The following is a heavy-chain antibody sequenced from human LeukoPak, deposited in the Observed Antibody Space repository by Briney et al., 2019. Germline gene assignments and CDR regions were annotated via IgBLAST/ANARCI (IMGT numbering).Heavy chain of an antibody. CDR3: AKVVVAAYDAFDI. J-gene: IGHJ3*02. V-gene: IGHV4-34*01. CDR1: GASISDYY. D-gene: IGHD2-15*01. CDR2: INHSGST. Sequence: SETLSLTCAVSGASISDYYWSWIRQPPGKGLEWIGEINHSGSTNYNPSLKSRVTISVDTSKNQFSLKLSSVTAADTAVYYCAKVVVAAYDAFDIWGQGTMVTVSS.